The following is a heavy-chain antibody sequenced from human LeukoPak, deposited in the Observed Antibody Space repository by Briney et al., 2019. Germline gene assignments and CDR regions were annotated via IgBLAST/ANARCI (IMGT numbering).Heavy chain of an antibody. D-gene: IGHD3-22*01. CDR3: AREMLPYYYDSSGYYVLDAFDI. CDR1: GYTFTSYG. CDR2: ISAYNGNT. V-gene: IGHV1-18*01. Sequence: ASVKVSCKASGYTFTSYGISWVRQAPGQGLEWMGWISAYNGNTNYAQKLQGRVTMTTDTSTSTAYMELRSLRSDDTAVYYCAREMLPYYYDSSGYYVLDAFDIWGQGTTVTVSS. J-gene: IGHJ3*02.